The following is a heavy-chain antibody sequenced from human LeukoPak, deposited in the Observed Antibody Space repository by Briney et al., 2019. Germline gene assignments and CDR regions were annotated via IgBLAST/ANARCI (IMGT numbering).Heavy chain of an antibody. D-gene: IGHD5-18*01. CDR1: GFTFSSYG. CDR3: AKDLYSYGPDY. V-gene: IGHV3-30*18. CDR2: ISYDGSNK. Sequence: GGSLRLSCAASGFTFSSYGMQWVRQARGKGLEWVAVISYDGSNKYYADSVKGRFTFSRDNSKNTLYLQMNSLRAEDTAVYYCAKDLYSYGPDYWGQGTLVTVSS. J-gene: IGHJ4*02.